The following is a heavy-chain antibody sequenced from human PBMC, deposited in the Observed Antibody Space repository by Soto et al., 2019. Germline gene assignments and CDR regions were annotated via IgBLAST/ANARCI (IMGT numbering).Heavy chain of an antibody. J-gene: IGHJ3*02. CDR2: IYSGGST. D-gene: IGHD3-3*01. CDR3: ARASGGVVITDALDI. Sequence: GGSLRLSCAASGFTVSSNYMSWVRQAPGKGLEWVSVIYSGGSTYYADSVKGRFTISRHNSKNTLYLQMNSLRAEDTAVYYCARASGGVVITDALDIWGQGTMVTVSS. V-gene: IGHV3-66*01. CDR1: GFTVSSNY.